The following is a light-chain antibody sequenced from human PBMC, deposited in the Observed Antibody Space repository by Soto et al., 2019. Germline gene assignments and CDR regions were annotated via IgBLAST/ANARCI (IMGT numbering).Light chain of an antibody. J-gene: IGKJ3*01. V-gene: IGKV3-15*01. CDR3: QQYDNWPLT. CDR1: QSVSSN. Sequence: EIVMTQSPATLSVSPGERATLSCRASQSVSSNLAWYQQKPGQAPRLLIYDASTRATGFPARFSGSGSGTEFTLTISSLQSEDFALYYCQQYDNWPLTFGPGTKVDIK. CDR2: DAS.